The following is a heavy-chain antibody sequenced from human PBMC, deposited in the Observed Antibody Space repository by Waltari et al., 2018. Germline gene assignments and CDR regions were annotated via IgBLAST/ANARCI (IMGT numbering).Heavy chain of an antibody. J-gene: IGHJ6*02. CDR3: ARDWDCSSTSCPRGYYGMDV. D-gene: IGHD2-2*01. V-gene: IGHV1-2*02. CDR1: GYTFTGYY. Sequence: QVQLVQSGAEVKKPGASVKVSCKASGYTFTGYYMHWVRQAPGQGLEWMGWINPNSGGTNYAQKFQGRVTMTRDTSISTAYMELSRLRSDDTAVYYCARDWDCSSTSCPRGYYGMDVWGQGTTVTVSS. CDR2: INPNSGGT.